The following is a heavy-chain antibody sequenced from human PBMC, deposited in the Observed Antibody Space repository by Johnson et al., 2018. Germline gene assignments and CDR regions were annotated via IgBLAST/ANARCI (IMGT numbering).Heavy chain of an antibody. V-gene: IGHV3-9*01. CDR2: ISWNSGSI. CDR1: GFTFDDSA. D-gene: IGHD3-22*01. J-gene: IGHJ6*02. Sequence: VQLVESGGGLVQPGRSLRLSCAASGFTFDDSAMHWVRQAPGKGLEWVSGISWNSGSIGYADAVKGRFTISRDNAKNSLDLQMNSLGAEDTALYYCAKDTLDYYDSSGYYKYYGMDGWGQGTTVTVSS. CDR3: AKDTLDYYDSSGYYKYYGMDG.